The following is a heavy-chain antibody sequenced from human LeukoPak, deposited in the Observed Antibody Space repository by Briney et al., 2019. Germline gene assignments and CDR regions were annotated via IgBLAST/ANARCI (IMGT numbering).Heavy chain of an antibody. J-gene: IGHJ5*02. CDR2: ISAYNGHT. CDR3: ARVPPYSHPFDP. V-gene: IGHV1-18*01. Sequence: ASVKVSCKASGYTFTSYGISWVRQAPGQGLEWMGWISAYNGHTNYAQKLQGRVTMTTDASTSTAYMDLRSLRSDDTAVYYCARVPPYSHPFDPWGQGTLVTVSS. D-gene: IGHD2-21*01. CDR1: GYTFTSYG.